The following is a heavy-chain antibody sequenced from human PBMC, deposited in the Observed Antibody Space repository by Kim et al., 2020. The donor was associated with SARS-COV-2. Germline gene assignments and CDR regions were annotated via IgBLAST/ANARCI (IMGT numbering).Heavy chain of an antibody. Sequence: GESLKISCKGSGYSFTSYWIGWVRQMPGKGLEWMGIIYPGDSDTRYSPSFQGQVTISADKSISTAYLQWSSLKASDTAMYYCARQGFTMVRGDYGMDVWGQGTTVTVSS. V-gene: IGHV5-51*01. CDR2: IYPGDSDT. CDR1: GYSFTSYW. D-gene: IGHD3-10*01. J-gene: IGHJ6*02. CDR3: ARQGFTMVRGDYGMDV.